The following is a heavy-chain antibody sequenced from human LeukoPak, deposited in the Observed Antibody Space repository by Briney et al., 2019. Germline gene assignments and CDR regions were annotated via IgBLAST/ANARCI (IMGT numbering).Heavy chain of an antibody. J-gene: IGHJ4*02. D-gene: IGHD5-18*01. CDR2: INGDGSST. CDR3: VRGGGYSFGGPYDY. Sequence: GGSLRLSCAASGFTFTSYWMHWVRQAPGKGLVWVSRINGDGSSTSYADSVKGRFTISRDNAKNTLYLQMNSLGAEDTAVYYCVRGGGYSFGGPYDYWGQGTLVTVSS. V-gene: IGHV3-74*01. CDR1: GFTFTSYW.